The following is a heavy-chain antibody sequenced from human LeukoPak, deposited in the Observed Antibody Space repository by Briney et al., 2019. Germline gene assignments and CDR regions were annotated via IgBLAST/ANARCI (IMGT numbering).Heavy chain of an antibody. J-gene: IGHJ5*02. CDR3: AKDLEQSYSGWSTSYDA. Sequence: PGGSLRVSCAASGLALSRYGMGWVRQVPKKRQEWVSAISRCAGTTGYVDSVKGRFTISRDNSKSTLYLQMNSLRAEDTAVYYCAKDLEQSYSGWSTSYDAWGQGTLVTVS. V-gene: IGHV3-23*01. D-gene: IGHD6-19*01. CDR2: ISRCAGTT. CDR1: GLALSRYG.